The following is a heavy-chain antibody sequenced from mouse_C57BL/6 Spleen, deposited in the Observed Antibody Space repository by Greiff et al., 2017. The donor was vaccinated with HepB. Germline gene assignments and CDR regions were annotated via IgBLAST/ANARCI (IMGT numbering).Heavy chain of an antibody. Sequence: LQESGPELVKPGASVKISCKASGYAFSSSWMNWVKQRPGKGLEWIGRIYPGDGDTNYNGKFKGKATLTADKSSSTAYMQLSSLTSEDSAVYFCAREDYDVPYYFDYWGQGTTLTVSS. CDR3: AREDYDVPYYFDY. CDR2: IYPGDGDT. D-gene: IGHD2-4*01. J-gene: IGHJ2*01. CDR1: GYAFSSSW. V-gene: IGHV1-82*01.